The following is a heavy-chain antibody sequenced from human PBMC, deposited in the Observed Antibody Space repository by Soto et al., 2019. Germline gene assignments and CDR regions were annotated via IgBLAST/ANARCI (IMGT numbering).Heavy chain of an antibody. J-gene: IGHJ4*02. Sequence: GGSLRLSCAASGFTFSSYAMHWVRQAPGKGLEYVSAISSNGGSTYYANSVKGRFTISRDNSKNTLYLQMGSLRAEDMAVYYCARGRQYSSGWQYYFDYWGQGTLVTVSS. V-gene: IGHV3-64*01. CDR1: GFTFSSYA. D-gene: IGHD6-19*01. CDR3: ARGRQYSSGWQYYFDY. CDR2: ISSNGGST.